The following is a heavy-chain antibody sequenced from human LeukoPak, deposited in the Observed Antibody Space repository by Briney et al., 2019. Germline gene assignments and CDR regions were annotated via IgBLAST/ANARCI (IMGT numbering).Heavy chain of an antibody. CDR1: GFTVSDNY. D-gene: IGHD3-3*01. CDR3: AKVGGPAYYDFWSGYSPHLGSLDV. CDR2: IYSAGAT. V-gene: IGHV3-66*02. Sequence: PGGSLRLSCAASGFTVSDNYMTWVRQAPGKGLEWVSSIYSAGATHYAESVKGRFTISRDNSKNTLYLQMNSLRAEDTAVYYCAKVGGPAYYDFWSGYSPHLGSLDVWGQGTTVTVSS. J-gene: IGHJ6*02.